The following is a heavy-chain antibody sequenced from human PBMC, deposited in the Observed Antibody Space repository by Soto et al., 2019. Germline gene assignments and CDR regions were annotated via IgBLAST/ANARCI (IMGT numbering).Heavy chain of an antibody. V-gene: IGHV3-30-3*01. CDR2: ISYDGSNK. D-gene: IGHD3-3*01. CDR1: GFTFSSYA. CDR3: AREKNDFWSGYYIVY. J-gene: IGHJ4*02. Sequence: GGSLRLSCAASGFTFSSYAMHWVRQAPGKGLEWVAVISYDGSNKYYADSVKGRFTISRDNSKNTLYLQMNSLRAEDTAVYYCAREKNDFWSGYYIVYWGQGTLVTVSS.